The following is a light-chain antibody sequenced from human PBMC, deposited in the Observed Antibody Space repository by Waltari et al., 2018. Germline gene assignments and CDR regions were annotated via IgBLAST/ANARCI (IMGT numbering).Light chain of an antibody. V-gene: IGKV1-8*01. CDR1: QGISSY. J-gene: IGKJ2*01. CDR2: AAS. Sequence: AIRITQSPSSLSASTGDRVTITCRASQGISSYLAWYQQKPGKAHKLLIYAASALQSGVSSRFSGSGSGTDCTLTISCLQSEDFATYYCQQYYSYPYTFGQGTKLEIK. CDR3: QQYYSYPYT.